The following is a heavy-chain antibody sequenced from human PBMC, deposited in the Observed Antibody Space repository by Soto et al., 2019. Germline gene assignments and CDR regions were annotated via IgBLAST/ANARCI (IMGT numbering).Heavy chain of an antibody. J-gene: IGHJ4*02. CDR1: GGSINNYY. V-gene: IGHV4-59*01. Sequence: QVQLQESGPGLVKPSETLSLTCTVSGGSINNYYWNWIRQPPGKGLEWIGYIYYSGSTNYNPSLKSRVTISVDTSKNQFSLKLSSVTAADTAVYYCARAAHSDYWGQGTLVTVSS. CDR3: ARAAHSDY. CDR2: IYYSGST.